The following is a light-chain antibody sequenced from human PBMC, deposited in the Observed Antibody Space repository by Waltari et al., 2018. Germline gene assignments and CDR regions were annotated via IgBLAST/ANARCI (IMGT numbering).Light chain of an antibody. Sequence: DSQMTQSPSSLSASVGCRVSITCRAVQSISSYLDWYQQKPGKVPQLLIYAASSLACGVPSRFSGSGSGTEFTLNISSLQAEDVATYYCQQHNNHPLTFGGGTKVEIK. CDR2: AAS. J-gene: IGKJ4*01. V-gene: IGKV1-17*03. CDR3: QQHNNHPLT. CDR1: QSISSY.